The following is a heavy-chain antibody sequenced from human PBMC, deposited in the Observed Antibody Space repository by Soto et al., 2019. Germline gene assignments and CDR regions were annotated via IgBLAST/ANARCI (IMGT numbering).Heavy chain of an antibody. CDR1: GGSIIRGYYY. Sequence: SQTRPFTGPVSGGSIIRGYYYWSWLRQPPGKGLEWIGNIYYSGNTYYNPSLKDPLIISIDSSKNHFSLRVGSVTAADTAVYYCASSSLYGMDVWGQGTMVT. V-gene: IGHV4-30-4*01. CDR3: ASSSLYGMDV. D-gene: IGHD6-6*01. J-gene: IGHJ6*02. CDR2: IYYSGNT.